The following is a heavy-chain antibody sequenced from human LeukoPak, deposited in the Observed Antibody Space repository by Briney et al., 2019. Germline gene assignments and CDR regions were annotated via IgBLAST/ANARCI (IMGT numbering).Heavy chain of an antibody. Sequence: SEALSLTCTVSGGSISGYYWSWIRQPPGKGLEWIGYIYYSGSTNYNPSLKSRVTISVDTSKNQFSLKLSSVTAADTAVYYCARGDYASYYYYMDVWGKGTTVTVSS. D-gene: IGHD4-17*01. CDR2: IYYSGST. J-gene: IGHJ6*03. CDR3: ARGDYASYYYYMDV. CDR1: GGSISGYY. V-gene: IGHV4-59*01.